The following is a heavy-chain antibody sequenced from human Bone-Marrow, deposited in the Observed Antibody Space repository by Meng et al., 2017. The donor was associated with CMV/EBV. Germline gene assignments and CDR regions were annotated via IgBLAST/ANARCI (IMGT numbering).Heavy chain of an antibody. J-gene: IGHJ4*02. CDR3: ARVGHGQQLVIDY. D-gene: IGHD6-13*01. Sequence: SETLSLTCTVSGGSISSYYWSWIRQPPGKGLEWIGYIYYSGSTNYNPSLKSRVTISVDTSKNQFSLKLSSVTAADTAVYYCARVGHGQQLVIDYWGQGTQVTVSS. CDR2: IYYSGST. CDR1: GGSISSYY. V-gene: IGHV4-59*01.